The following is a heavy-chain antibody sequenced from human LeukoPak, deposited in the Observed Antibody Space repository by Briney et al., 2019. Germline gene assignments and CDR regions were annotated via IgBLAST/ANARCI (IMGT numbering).Heavy chain of an antibody. D-gene: IGHD3-16*02. Sequence: QPGGSLRLSCAASGFTFSSYWMTWVRQAQGKGLEWVANIDQDGREKNYVDSVKGRFTISRDNAKNSLYLQMNSLRAEDTAVYYCTTYRVRHRNCLDYWGRGSLVTVSS. CDR2: IDQDGREK. CDR3: TTYRVRHRNCLDY. CDR1: GFTFSSYW. V-gene: IGHV3-7*01. J-gene: IGHJ4*02.